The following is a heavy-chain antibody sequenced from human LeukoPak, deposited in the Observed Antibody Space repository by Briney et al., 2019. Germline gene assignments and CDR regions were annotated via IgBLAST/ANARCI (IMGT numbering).Heavy chain of an antibody. V-gene: IGHV2-70*11. CDR1: GFSLSTSEVC. Sequence: SGPALVKLTQTLSLTCTFSGFSLSTSEVCVSWIRQPPGKALEWLARLDWYDDKYYSTSLKTRLTISKDTSKNQVVLTMTNMDPVDTATYYCARNRIAVAGGVYMDVWGKGTTVTISS. J-gene: IGHJ6*03. CDR2: LDWYDDK. CDR3: ARNRIAVAGGVYMDV. D-gene: IGHD6-19*01.